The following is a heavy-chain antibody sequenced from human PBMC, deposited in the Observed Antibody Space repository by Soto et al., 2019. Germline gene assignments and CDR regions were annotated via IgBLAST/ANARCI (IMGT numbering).Heavy chain of an antibody. J-gene: IGHJ4*02. Sequence: EVQLLESGGGLVQPGGSLRLSCAASGFTFSSYAMSWVRQAPGQGLEWVSAISGSGGSTYYADSVKSRFTISRDNSKNTLYLQMNSLRAEDTAVYYCAKVVRAPWGSSAWGFDYWGQGTLVTVSS. V-gene: IGHV3-23*01. CDR1: GFTFSSYA. D-gene: IGHD7-27*01. CDR3: AKVVRAPWGSSAWGFDY. CDR2: ISGSGGST.